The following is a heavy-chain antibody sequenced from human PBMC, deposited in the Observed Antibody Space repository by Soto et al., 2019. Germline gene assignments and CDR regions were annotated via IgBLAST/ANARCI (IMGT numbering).Heavy chain of an antibody. J-gene: IGHJ6*02. V-gene: IGHV1-2*04. CDR2: INPNSGGT. D-gene: IGHD5-18*01. CDR1: GYTFTGYY. CDR3: ARDLSDKATDRYYYYYYDMDA. Sequence: GASVKVSCKASGYTFTGYYMHWVRQAPGQGLEWMGWINPNSGGTNYAQKFQGWVTMTRDTSISTAYMELSRLRSDDMAVYYCARDLSDKATDRYYYYYYDMDAWGQGTTVTVSS.